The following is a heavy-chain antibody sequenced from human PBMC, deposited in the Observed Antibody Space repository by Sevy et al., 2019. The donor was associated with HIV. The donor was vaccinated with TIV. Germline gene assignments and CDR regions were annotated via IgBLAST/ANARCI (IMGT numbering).Heavy chain of an antibody. J-gene: IGHJ5*01. Sequence: GGSLRLSCAASGFTFSNYGIHWVRQAPGKGLEWVAVIWYDGTNKYYVDAVKGRFTISRDNSKNTLYLQMNSLRTEDMAVYYCARDRTPRYCGSSSCSRNWFDSWGQGTLVTVSS. CDR1: GFTFSNYG. CDR2: IWYDGTNK. D-gene: IGHD2-2*01. V-gene: IGHV3-33*01. CDR3: ARDRTPRYCGSSSCSRNWFDS.